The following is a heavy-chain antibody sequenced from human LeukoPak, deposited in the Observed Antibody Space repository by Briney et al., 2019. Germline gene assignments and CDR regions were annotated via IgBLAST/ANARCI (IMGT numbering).Heavy chain of an antibody. V-gene: IGHV3-30*02. J-gene: IGHJ6*03. CDR1: GFTFSSYG. D-gene: IGHD1-14*01. Sequence: GGSLRLSCAASGFTFSSYGMHWVRQAPGKGLEWVAFIRYDGSNKYYADSVKGRFTISRDNSKNTLYLQMNSLRAEDTAVYYCANSGTTSPTRAQVHYYYYMDVWGKGTTVTVSS. CDR2: IRYDGSNK. CDR3: ANSGTTSPTRAQVHYYYYMDV.